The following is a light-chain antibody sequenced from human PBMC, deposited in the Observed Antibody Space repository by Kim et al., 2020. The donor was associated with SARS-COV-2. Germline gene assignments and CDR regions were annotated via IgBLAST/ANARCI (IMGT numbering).Light chain of an antibody. CDR3: QQYYIYWT. CDR2: RAS. V-gene: IGKV1-5*03. CDR1: QSVNTW. Sequence: SAAVGDRVTITGRASQSVNTWLAWYQQKSGKAPKLLIYRASNLESGVPSRFSASGSGTQFTLTINSLQPDDFATYYCQQYYIYWTFGQGTKVDIK. J-gene: IGKJ1*01.